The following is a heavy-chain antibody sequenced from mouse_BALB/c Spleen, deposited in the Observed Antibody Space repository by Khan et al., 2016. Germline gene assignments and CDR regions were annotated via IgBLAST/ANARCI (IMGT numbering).Heavy chain of an antibody. J-gene: IGHJ2*01. CDR3: ARDGDDY. CDR2: ICTYYGDA. Sequence: QVQLKESGAELVRPGVSVKISCKGSGYTFTDYAMHWVKQSPAKSLEWIGVICTYYGDASYNQKFKGKATMTVDKSSSTAYMELARLTSEDSAIYYCARDGDDYWGQGTTLTVSS. V-gene: IGHV1S137*01. CDR1: GYTFTDYA.